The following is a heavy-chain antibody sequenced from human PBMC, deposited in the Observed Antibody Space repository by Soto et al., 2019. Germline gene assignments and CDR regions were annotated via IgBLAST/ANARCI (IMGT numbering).Heavy chain of an antibody. J-gene: IGHJ4*02. D-gene: IGHD3-22*01. CDR1: GFTFSSYN. CDR3: ARVLYYDNSAYNF. Sequence: GGSLRLSCAASGFTFSSYNVNWVRQAPGKGLEWVSSISSSSSHIYYADSVKGRFTISRDNAKNSLYLQMNSLRAEDTAVYYCARVLYYDNSAYNFWGKGTLVTVSS. V-gene: IGHV3-21*01. CDR2: ISSSSSHI.